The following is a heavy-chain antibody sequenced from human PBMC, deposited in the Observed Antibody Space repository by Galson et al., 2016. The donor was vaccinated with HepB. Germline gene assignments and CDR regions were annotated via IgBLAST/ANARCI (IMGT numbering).Heavy chain of an antibody. CDR2: LYYSGST. Sequence: SETLSLTCSVSGASLSSADSYWSCLRQPPGKGLEWIGCLYYSGSTYYNSSLKSRVTISVDTSKNQFSLNLSAVTAADTAVYYCARYCSSTSCSRYGDILTGYDGPFWGQGTLVPVSS. CDR3: ARYCSSTSCSRYGDILTGYDGPF. CDR1: GASLSSADSY. D-gene: IGHD2-2*01. V-gene: IGHV4-39*01. J-gene: IGHJ4*02.